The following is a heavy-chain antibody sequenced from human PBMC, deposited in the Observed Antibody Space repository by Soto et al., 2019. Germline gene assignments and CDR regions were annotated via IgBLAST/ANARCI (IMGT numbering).Heavy chain of an antibody. CDR1: GFTFSSYA. J-gene: IGHJ6*02. D-gene: IGHD2-2*02. CDR3: AKSGCSSTSCYTDYGMDV. CDR2: ISGSGGST. V-gene: IGHV3-23*01. Sequence: VQLLESGGGLVQPGGSLRLSCAASGFTFSSYAMSWVRQAPGKGLEWVSAISGSGGSTYYADSVKGRFTISRDNSKNTLYLQMNSLRAEDTAVYYCAKSGCSSTSCYTDYGMDVWGQGTTVTVSS.